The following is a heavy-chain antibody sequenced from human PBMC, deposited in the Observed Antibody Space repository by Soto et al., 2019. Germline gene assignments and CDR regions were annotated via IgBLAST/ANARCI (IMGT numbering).Heavy chain of an antibody. V-gene: IGHV1-69*06. CDR1: GGMFSSHV. J-gene: IGHJ5*01. D-gene: IGHD3-3*01. Sequence: QVQLVQSGAAVKKPGSSVKVSCKASGGMFSSHVISWVRQAPGQGLEWMGGIIPNFGTANYAQKFQGRVTITADTSTSTVYMEVTSLTSEYTAMYFCERPGGEEWLLSNWFDSWGQGTLVTVSS. CDR3: ERPGGEEWLLSNWFDS. CDR2: IIPNFGTA.